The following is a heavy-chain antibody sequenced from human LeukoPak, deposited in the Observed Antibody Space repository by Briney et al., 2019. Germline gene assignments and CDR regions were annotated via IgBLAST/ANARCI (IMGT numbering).Heavy chain of an antibody. Sequence: SETLSLTCAVYGGSFSGYYWSWIRQPPGKGLEWIGEINHSGSTNYNPSLKSRVTISVDTSKNQFSLKLSSVTAADTAVYYCARIYSSWSYNWFDPWGQGTLVTVSS. CDR2: INHSGST. J-gene: IGHJ5*02. CDR3: ARIYSSWSYNWFDP. V-gene: IGHV4-34*01. D-gene: IGHD6-13*01. CDR1: GGSFSGYY.